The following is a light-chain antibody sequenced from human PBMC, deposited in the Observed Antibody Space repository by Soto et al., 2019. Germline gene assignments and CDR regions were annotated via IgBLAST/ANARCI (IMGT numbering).Light chain of an antibody. CDR2: AAS. V-gene: IGKV1-9*01. J-gene: IGKJ1*01. CDR3: QQLNSYPPWT. Sequence: DIQLTQSPSFLSASVGDRVTITCRASPGISSYLAWYQQKPGKAPKLLIYAASTLQSGVPSRFSGSGSWTEFTLTISSLQPEDVATYYCQQLNSYPPWTFGQGTKVEIK. CDR1: PGISSY.